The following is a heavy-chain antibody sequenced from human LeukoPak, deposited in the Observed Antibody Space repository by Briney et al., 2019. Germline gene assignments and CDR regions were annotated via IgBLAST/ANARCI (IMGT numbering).Heavy chain of an antibody. D-gene: IGHD6-6*01. CDR2: TIPIFGTA. Sequence: ASVKVSCKASGGTFSNYAISWVRQAPGQGLEWMGGTIPIFGTANYAQKFQGRVTITTDESTSTAYMELSSLRSEDTAVYYCARDLFDYSSSPRGYYYYMDVWGKGTTVTVSS. J-gene: IGHJ6*03. CDR3: ARDLFDYSSSPRGYYYYMDV. CDR1: GGTFSNYA. V-gene: IGHV1-69*05.